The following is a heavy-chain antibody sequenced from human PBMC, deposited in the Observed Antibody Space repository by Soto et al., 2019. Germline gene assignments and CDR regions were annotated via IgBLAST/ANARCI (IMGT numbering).Heavy chain of an antibody. CDR2: ISYDGSNK. Sequence: GGSLRLSCAASGFTFSSYGMHWVRQAPGKGLEWVAVISYDGSNKYYADSVKGRFTISRDNSKNTLYLQMNSLRAEDTAVYYCEKGQSGYYYDSSGYRENAFDIWGQGTMVTVSS. J-gene: IGHJ3*02. CDR1: GFTFSSYG. CDR3: EKGQSGYYYDSSGYRENAFDI. D-gene: IGHD3-22*01. V-gene: IGHV3-30*18.